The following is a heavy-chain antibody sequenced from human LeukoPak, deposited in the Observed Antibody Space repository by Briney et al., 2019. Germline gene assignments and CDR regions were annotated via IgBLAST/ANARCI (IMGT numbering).Heavy chain of an antibody. V-gene: IGHV1-18*01. CDR1: GYTFTSYG. J-gene: IGHJ5*02. D-gene: IGHD1-1*01. CDR2: ISAYNGNT. CDR3: ARVKVRTRMGQNWFDP. Sequence: ASVKVSCKASGYTFTSYGISWVRQAPGQGLEWMGWISAYNGNTNYAQELQGRVTMTTDTSTSTAYMELRSLRSDDTAVYFCARVKVRTRMGQNWFDPWGQGTLVTVSS.